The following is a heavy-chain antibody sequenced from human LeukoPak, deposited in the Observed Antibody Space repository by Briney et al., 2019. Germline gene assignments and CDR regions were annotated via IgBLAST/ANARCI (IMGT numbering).Heavy chain of an antibody. CDR2: ISDSGTI. Sequence: GGALRLSCAASGFTLSSYRMNWVRQAPGKGLEWVSYISDSGTINYADSVRGRFTISRANSKNTLYLQLTSLRADETAVYYSAKDNSRTPVVTWFVASAIWGPGTMVTVSS. CDR3: AKDNSRTPVVTWFVASAI. V-gene: IGHV3-23*01. D-gene: IGHD4-23*01. J-gene: IGHJ3*02. CDR1: GFTLSSYR.